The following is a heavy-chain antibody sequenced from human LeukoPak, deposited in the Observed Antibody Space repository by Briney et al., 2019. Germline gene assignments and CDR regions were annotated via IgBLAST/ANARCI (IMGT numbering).Heavy chain of an antibody. CDR2: IYSGGSI. V-gene: IGHV3-53*01. CDR3: ARDQSDFWSIGYYYMDV. J-gene: IGHJ6*03. CDR1: GFTVSNNY. D-gene: IGHD3-3*01. Sequence: PGGSPRLSCAASGFTVSNNYMSWVRQAPGKGLEWVSVIYSGGSIYFADSVKGRFTISRDYSKNTLYLQMNSVRAEDTAVYYCARDQSDFWSIGYYYMDVWGKGTTVTVSS.